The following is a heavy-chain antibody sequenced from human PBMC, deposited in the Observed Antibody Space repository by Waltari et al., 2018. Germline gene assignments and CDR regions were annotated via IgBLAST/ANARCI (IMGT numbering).Heavy chain of an antibody. V-gene: IGHV1-2*02. Sequence: QVQLVQSGAEVKKPGASVKVSCKASGYTFTGYYMHWVRQAPGQGLEWMGWINPNSGGTNYAQKFQGRVTMTRDTSISTAYMELSRLRSDDTAVYYCARPQSGIAVAGAWWFDPWGQGTLVTVSS. J-gene: IGHJ5*02. CDR1: GYTFTGYY. CDR3: ARPQSGIAVAGAWWFDP. CDR2: INPNSGGT. D-gene: IGHD6-19*01.